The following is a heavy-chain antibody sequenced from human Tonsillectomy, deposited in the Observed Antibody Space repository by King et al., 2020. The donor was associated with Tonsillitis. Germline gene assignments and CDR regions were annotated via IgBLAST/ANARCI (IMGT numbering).Heavy chain of an antibody. CDR1: GGPDSVQT. CDR3: ARGQTIATREREEGGFDY. V-gene: IGHV1-69*01. CDR2: IIPIFGTT. J-gene: IGHJ4*02. D-gene: IGHD5-24*01. Sequence: QLVQSGAEVKRPGSSVRVSCKASGGPDSVQTVTWVRQAPGQGLEWMGGIIPIFGTTQYAQRFQGRITISADESANTALVFMELSDLRPEDTAVYYCARGQTIATREREEGGFDYWGQGTLVTVSS.